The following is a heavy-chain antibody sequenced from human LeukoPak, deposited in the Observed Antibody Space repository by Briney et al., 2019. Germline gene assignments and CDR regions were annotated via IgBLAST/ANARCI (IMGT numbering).Heavy chain of an antibody. Sequence: SETLSLTCAVYGGSFSGYYWSWIRQPPGKGLEWLGEINHSGSTNYNPSLKSRVTISVDTSKSQFSLKLSSVTAADTAVYYCARGAAAAGTGYYYYGMDVWGQGTTVTVSS. CDR2: INHSGST. J-gene: IGHJ6*02. CDR3: ARGAAAAGTGYYYYGMDV. V-gene: IGHV4-34*01. D-gene: IGHD6-13*01. CDR1: GGSFSGYY.